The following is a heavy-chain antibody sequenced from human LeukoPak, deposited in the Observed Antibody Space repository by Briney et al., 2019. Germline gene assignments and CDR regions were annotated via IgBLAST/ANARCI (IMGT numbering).Heavy chain of an antibody. V-gene: IGHV3-66*01. CDR1: GFTVSSNY. D-gene: IGHD2-2*01. CDR2: IYSGGST. J-gene: IGHJ3*02. Sequence: GGSLRLSCAASGFTVSSNYMSWVRQAPGKGLEWVSVIYSGGSTYYADSVKGRFTISRDNSKNTLYLQMNSLRAEDTAVYYCARDLEYCSSTSCYRGAFDIWGQGTMVTVSS. CDR3: ARDLEYCSSTSCYRGAFDI.